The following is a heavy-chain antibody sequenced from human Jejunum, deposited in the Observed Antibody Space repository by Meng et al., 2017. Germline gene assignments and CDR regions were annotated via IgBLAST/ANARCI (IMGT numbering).Heavy chain of an antibody. CDR1: GDSISNHY. D-gene: IGHD1-1*01. CDR2: ISPWENT. CDR3: ARAGRSGLLDY. J-gene: IGHJ4*02. V-gene: IGHV4-4*07. Sequence: SETLSLTCTVSGDSISNHYWTWIRQPAGEGLEWIGRISPWENTDYNPSLKSRVTMSLDTSKKQFSLKLTSVTAADTAVYFCARAGRSGLLDYWGQGTLVTVSS.